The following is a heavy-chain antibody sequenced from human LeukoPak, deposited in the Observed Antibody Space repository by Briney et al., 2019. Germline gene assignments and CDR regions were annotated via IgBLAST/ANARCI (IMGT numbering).Heavy chain of an antibody. CDR2: IYYSGST. D-gene: IGHD3-10*01. Sequence: SETLSLTCTVSGGSISSHYWSWIRQPPGKGLEWIGYIYYSGSTNYNPSLKSRVTISVDTSKNQFSLKLSSVTAADTVVYYCARSRSNTLLWFGELFNYYYYYMDVWGKGTTVTVSS. CDR1: GGSISSHY. J-gene: IGHJ6*03. V-gene: IGHV4-59*11. CDR3: ARSRSNTLLWFGELFNYYYYYMDV.